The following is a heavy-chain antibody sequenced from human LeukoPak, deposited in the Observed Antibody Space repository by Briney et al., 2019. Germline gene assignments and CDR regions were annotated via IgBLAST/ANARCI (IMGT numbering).Heavy chain of an antibody. CDR1: GGSFSGYY. CDR2: INHSGST. CDR3: ARGRAVPPNYYYMDV. Sequence: PSETLSLTCAVYGGSFSGYYWSWIRQPPGKGLEWIGEINHSGSTNYNPSLKSRVTISVDTSKNQFSLKLSSVTAADTAVYYCARGRAVPPNYYYMDVWGKGTTVTVSS. J-gene: IGHJ6*03. D-gene: IGHD3-10*01. V-gene: IGHV4-34*01.